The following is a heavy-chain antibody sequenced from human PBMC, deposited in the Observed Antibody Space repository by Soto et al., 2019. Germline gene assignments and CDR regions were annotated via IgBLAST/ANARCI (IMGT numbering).Heavy chain of an antibody. V-gene: IGHV1-69*13. D-gene: IGHD1-26*01. J-gene: IGHJ4*02. CDR1: GGTFSSYA. CDR2: IIPIFGTA. CDR3: ASVGATTDFDY. Sequence: SVKGSFKASGGTFSSYAISWVRQAPGQGLEWMGGIIPIFGTANYAQKFQGRVTITADESTSTAYMELSSLRSEDTAVYYCASVGATTDFDYWGQGTPVTVYS.